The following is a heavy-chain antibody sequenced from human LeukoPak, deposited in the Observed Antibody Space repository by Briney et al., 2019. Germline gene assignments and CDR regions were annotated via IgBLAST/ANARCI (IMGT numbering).Heavy chain of an antibody. CDR3: AKLYCSGSSCYSIDH. J-gene: IGHJ4*02. CDR2: ISSSSSTI. CDR1: GFTFSSYS. D-gene: IGHD2-15*01. Sequence: PGRSLRLSCAASGFTFSSYSMNWVRQAPGKGLEWVSYISSSSSTIYYADSVKGRITISRDNAKNSLYLQMNSLRAEDTAVYYCAKLYCSGSSCYSIDHWGQGTLVTVSS. V-gene: IGHV3-48*01.